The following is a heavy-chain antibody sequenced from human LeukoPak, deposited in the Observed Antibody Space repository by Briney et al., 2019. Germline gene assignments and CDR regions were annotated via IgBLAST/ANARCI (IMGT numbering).Heavy chain of an antibody. D-gene: IGHD6-19*01. J-gene: IGHJ4*02. CDR3: ARTPGVYAMSSGWYASYFDY. Sequence: PSETLSLTCTVSGGSISSRSYYWSWIRQPPGKGLEWIGEINHSGSTNYNPSLKSRVTISVDTSKNQFSLKLSSVTAADTAVYYCARTPGVYAMSSGWYASYFDYWGQGTLVTVSS. V-gene: IGHV4-39*07. CDR1: GGSISSRSYY. CDR2: INHSGST.